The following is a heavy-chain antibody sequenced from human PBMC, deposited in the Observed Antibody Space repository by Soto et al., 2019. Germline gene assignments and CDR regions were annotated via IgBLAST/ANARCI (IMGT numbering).Heavy chain of an antibody. CDR3: ARHMITFGGVKYYMDV. V-gene: IGHV4-59*01. D-gene: IGHD3-16*01. CDR1: GGSISSYY. J-gene: IGHJ6*03. Sequence: SETLSLTYTVSGGSISSYYWSWIRQPPGKGLEWIGYIYYSGSTNYNPSLKSRVTISVDTSKNQFSLKLSSVTAADTAVYYCARHMITFGGVKYYMDVWGKGTTVTVSS. CDR2: IYYSGST.